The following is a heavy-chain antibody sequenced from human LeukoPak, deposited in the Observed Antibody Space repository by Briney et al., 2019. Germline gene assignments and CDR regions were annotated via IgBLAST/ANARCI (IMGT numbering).Heavy chain of an antibody. D-gene: IGHD6-19*01. J-gene: IGHJ6*04. CDR2: TYYRSKWYN. Sequence: SQTLSLTCAISGDSVSSNSAAWHWIRQSPSRGLEWLGRTYYRSKWYNDYAVSVKSRITINPDTSKNQFSLQLNSVTPEDTAVYYCARDRGLAVAGTYYYYGMDVWGKGTTVTVSS. V-gene: IGHV6-1*01. CDR1: GDSVSSNSAA. CDR3: ARDRGLAVAGTYYYYGMDV.